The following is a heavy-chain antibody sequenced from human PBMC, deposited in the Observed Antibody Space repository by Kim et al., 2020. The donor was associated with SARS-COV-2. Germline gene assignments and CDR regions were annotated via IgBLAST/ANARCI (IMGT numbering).Heavy chain of an antibody. Sequence: SETLSLTCTVSGGSISSGGYYWSWIRQHPGKGLEWIGYIYYSGSTYYNPSLKSRVTISVDTSKNQFSLKLSSVTAADTAVYYCARTNFRVEPPYFDYWGPGTLVTVSS. CDR3: ARTNFRVEPPYFDY. J-gene: IGHJ4*02. D-gene: IGHD1-1*01. CDR1: GGSISSGGYY. V-gene: IGHV4-31*03. CDR2: IYYSGST.